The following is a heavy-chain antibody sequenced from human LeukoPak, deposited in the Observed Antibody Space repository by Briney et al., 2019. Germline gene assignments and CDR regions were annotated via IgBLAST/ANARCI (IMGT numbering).Heavy chain of an antibody. CDR2: IYYSGST. CDR3: ARSLVGATTLYYFDC. V-gene: IGHV4-59*08. J-gene: IGHJ4*02. CDR1: GGSISSYY. Sequence: PSETLSLTCTVSGGSISSYYWSWIRQPPGKGLEWIGYIYYSGSTNYNPSLKSRVTISVDTSKNQFSLKLSSVTAADTAVYYCARSLVGATTLYYFDCWGQGTLVTVSS. D-gene: IGHD1-26*01.